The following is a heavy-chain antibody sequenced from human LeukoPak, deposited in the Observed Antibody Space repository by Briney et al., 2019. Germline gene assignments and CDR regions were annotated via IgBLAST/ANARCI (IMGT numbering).Heavy chain of an antibody. V-gene: IGHV4-39*01. CDR2: IYYSEST. J-gene: IGHJ6*03. Sequence: PSETLSLTCTVSGVSISSSSYYWGWIRQPPGKGLEWIGSIYYSESTYYNPSLKSRVTISVDTSKNQFSLKLSSVTAADTAVYYCATIAARRIAYYYYMDVWGKGTTFTVSS. CDR1: GVSISSSSYY. D-gene: IGHD6-6*01. CDR3: ATIAARRIAYYYYMDV.